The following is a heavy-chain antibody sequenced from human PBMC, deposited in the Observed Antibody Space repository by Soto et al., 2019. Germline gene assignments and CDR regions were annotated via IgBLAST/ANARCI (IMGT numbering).Heavy chain of an antibody. Sequence: SETLSRTFTVSVGSIRSYYWSWIRQPPGKGLEWIGYIYYSGSTNYNPSLKSRVTISVDTSKNQFSLKLSSVTAADTAVYYCARSYYDFWSGYYRENNWFDPWGQGTLVTVSS. J-gene: IGHJ5*02. CDR1: VGSIRSYY. V-gene: IGHV4-59*01. D-gene: IGHD3-3*01. CDR3: ARSYYDFWSGYYRENNWFDP. CDR2: IYYSGST.